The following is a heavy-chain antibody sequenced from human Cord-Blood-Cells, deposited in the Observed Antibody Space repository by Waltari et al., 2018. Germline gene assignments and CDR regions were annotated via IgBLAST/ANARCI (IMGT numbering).Heavy chain of an antibody. J-gene: IGHJ6*02. CDR3: ARYCSGGSCYYYYYGMDV. Sequence: QVQLVQSGAEVKKPGSSVKVSCKASGGTFSSYAISWVRQAPGQGLEWMAEIIPIFGTANSAQKFQGRVTMTADESTSTAYMELSSLRSEDTTVYYCARYCSGGSCYYYYYGMDVWGQGTTVTVSS. V-gene: IGHV1-69*01. D-gene: IGHD2-15*01. CDR2: IIPIFGTA. CDR1: GGTFSSYA.